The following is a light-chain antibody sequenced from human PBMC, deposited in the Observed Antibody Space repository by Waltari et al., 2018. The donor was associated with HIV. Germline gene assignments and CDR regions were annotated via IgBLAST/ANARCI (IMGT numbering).Light chain of an antibody. CDR3: QHRSSWPPT. CDR2: DSS. J-gene: IGKJ4*01. CDR1: QSIYVH. V-gene: IGKV3-11*01. Sequence: EIVLTQSPATLSLSPGQRATISCRASQSIYVHLGWYQHKPGQPPRLLVYDSSKRVTDIPARFSGSGSGANFTLTISSLEPEDFAVYYCQHRSSWPPTFGGGTRIEI.